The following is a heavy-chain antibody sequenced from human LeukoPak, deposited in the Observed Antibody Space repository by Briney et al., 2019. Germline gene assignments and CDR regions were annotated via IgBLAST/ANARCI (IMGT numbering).Heavy chain of an antibody. CDR1: GGSISTYY. J-gene: IGHJ4*02. D-gene: IGHD6-19*01. CDR2: IYSSGST. CDR3: ARESSGWYHDY. V-gene: IGHV4-4*07. Sequence: SETLSLTCTVSGGSISTYYWTWIRQPAGRGLEWLGRIYSSGSTNYNPSLKSRVTMSVDTPKNQFSLKLSSVTAADTAVYYCARESSGWYHDYWGQGTLVTVSS.